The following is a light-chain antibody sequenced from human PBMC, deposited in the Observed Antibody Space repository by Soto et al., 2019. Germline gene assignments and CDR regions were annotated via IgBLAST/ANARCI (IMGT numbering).Light chain of an antibody. J-gene: IGLJ1*01. V-gene: IGLV2-11*01. CDR3: CSYAGSYTFARNV. Sequence: SALAQPRSVSGSPGQSVTISCTGTSSDVAIYNYISWYQQHPGEAPKLMIHDVSERPSGVPDRFSGSKSGNTASLTISGLQAEDEADYYCCSYAGSYTFARNVFGTGTKVXV. CDR2: DVS. CDR1: SSDVAIYNY.